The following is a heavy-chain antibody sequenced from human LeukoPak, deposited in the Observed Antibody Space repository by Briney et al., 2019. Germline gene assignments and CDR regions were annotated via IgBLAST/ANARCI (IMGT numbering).Heavy chain of an antibody. CDR1: GGSISSGGYY. J-gene: IGHJ4*02. CDR2: IYHSGST. CDR3: AKDSSTWGNLAGHFDS. Sequence: SQTLSLTCTVSGGSISSGGYYWSWIRQPPGKGLEWIGYIYHSGSTYYNPSLKSRVTISVDRSKNQFSLKLSSVTAADTAVYYCAKDSSTWGNLAGHFDSWGQGTLVTVSS. D-gene: IGHD6-13*01. V-gene: IGHV4-30-2*01.